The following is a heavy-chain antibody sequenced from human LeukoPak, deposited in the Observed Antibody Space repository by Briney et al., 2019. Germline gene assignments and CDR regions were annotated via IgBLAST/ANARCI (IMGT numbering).Heavy chain of an antibody. Sequence: PGGSLRLSCAASGFTFSSYAMHWVRQAPGKGLEWVAVISYDGSNKYYADSVKGRFTISRNNSKNTLYLQMNSLRAEDTAVYYCARYCSGGSCYGPDAFDIWGQGTMVTVSS. CDR2: ISYDGSNK. CDR3: ARYCSGGSCYGPDAFDI. V-gene: IGHV3-30*04. CDR1: GFTFSSYA. J-gene: IGHJ3*02. D-gene: IGHD2-15*01.